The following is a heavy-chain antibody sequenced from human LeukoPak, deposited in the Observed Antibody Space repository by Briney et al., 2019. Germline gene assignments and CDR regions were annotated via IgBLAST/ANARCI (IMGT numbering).Heavy chain of an antibody. V-gene: IGHV3-33*01. J-gene: IGHJ5*02. CDR1: GFTFSSYG. CDR3: ARHGTSGTNLNWFDP. Sequence: GGSLRLSCAASGFTFSSYGMHWARQAPGKGLEWVAVIWYDGSNKYYADSVKGRFTISRDNSKNTLYLQMNSLRAEDTAVYYCARHGTSGTNLNWFDPWGQGTLVTVSS. CDR2: IWYDGSNK. D-gene: IGHD1-1*01.